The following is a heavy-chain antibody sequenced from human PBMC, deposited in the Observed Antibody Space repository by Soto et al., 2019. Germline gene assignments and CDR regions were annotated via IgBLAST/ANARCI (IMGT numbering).Heavy chain of an antibody. CDR2: ISYSWRT. J-gene: IGHJ4*02. CDR3: ARESYSGYGCFDY. D-gene: IGHD5-12*01. CDR1: GGSISSYY. Sequence: QVQLQESGPGLVKPSETLSLTCTVSGGSISSYYWSWIRQPPGKGLEWIGYISYSWRTNYNTSLKSRSTISADTSKNQFSLKLSSVTAADTAVYYCARESYSGYGCFDYWGQGTLVTVSS. V-gene: IGHV4-59*01.